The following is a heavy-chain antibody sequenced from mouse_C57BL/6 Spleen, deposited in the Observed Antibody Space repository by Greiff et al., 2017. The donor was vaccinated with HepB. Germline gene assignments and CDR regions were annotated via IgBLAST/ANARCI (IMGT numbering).Heavy chain of an antibody. CDR3: ARDGLLKAHYYAMDY. CDR1: GYSITSGYY. V-gene: IGHV3-6*01. CDR2: ISYDGSN. Sequence: EVQRVESGPGLVKPSQSLSLTCSVTGYSITSGYYWNWIRQFPGNKLEWMGYISYDGSNNYNPSLKNRISITRDTSKNQFFLKLNSVTTEDTATYYCARDGLLKAHYYAMDYWGQGTSVTVSS. D-gene: IGHD2-3*01. J-gene: IGHJ4*01.